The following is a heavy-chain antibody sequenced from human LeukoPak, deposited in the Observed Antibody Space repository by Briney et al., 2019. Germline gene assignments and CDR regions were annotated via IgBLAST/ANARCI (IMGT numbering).Heavy chain of an antibody. J-gene: IGHJ4*02. V-gene: IGHV3-7*01. D-gene: IGHD3-10*01. Sequence: GGSLRPSCAASGFTFSTYWMSWVRQAPGKGLEWVASIRQDGSEKYYRDSVQGRFTISRDNAKNSLYLQMNSLRAEDTAVYYCARFGSGYFDYWGQGSLVTVSS. CDR2: IRQDGSEK. CDR3: ARFGSGYFDY. CDR1: GFTFSTYW.